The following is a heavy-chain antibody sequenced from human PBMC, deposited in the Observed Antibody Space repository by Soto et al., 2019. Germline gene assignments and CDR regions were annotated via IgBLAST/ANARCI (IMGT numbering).Heavy chain of an antibody. Sequence: GESLKISCKGSGYSFTSYWIGWVRQIPGKGLEWMGIIYPGDSDTRYSPSFQGQVTISADKSISTAYLQWSSLKASDTAMYYCARHRIAVAGFAEYFQHWGQGTLVTVSS. V-gene: IGHV5-51*01. CDR1: GYSFTSYW. CDR2: IYPGDSDT. J-gene: IGHJ1*01. CDR3: ARHRIAVAGFAEYFQH. D-gene: IGHD6-19*01.